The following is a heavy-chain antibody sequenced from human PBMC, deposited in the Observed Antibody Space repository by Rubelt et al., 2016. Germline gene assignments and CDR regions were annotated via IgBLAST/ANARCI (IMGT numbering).Heavy chain of an antibody. V-gene: IGHV4-39*07. CDR3: ARKTYGYRANWFDP. CDR1: GGSITSGSNY. Sequence: QLQLQESGPGLVRPSETLSLTCSVSGGSITSGSNYWGWIRQPPGKGLEWIASVYYGGSTYYTPSLQSRVTISVDASKNQFSLNVRSVTAADTAVYYCARKTYGYRANWFDPWGQGTLVTVSS. J-gene: IGHJ5*02. CDR2: VYYGGST. D-gene: IGHD5-18*01.